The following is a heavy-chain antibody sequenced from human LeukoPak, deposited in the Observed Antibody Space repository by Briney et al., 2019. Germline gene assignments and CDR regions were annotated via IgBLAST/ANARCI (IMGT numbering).Heavy chain of an antibody. J-gene: IGHJ3*02. V-gene: IGHV4-59*01. Sequence: PSETLSLTCTVSGGSISSYYWSWIRQPPGKGLEWIGYIYYSGSTNYKPSLKSRVTISVDTSRNQFSLKLSSVTAADTAVYYCARALIGGSGLSSDAFDIWGQGTMVTVSS. CDR2: IYYSGST. D-gene: IGHD2-15*01. CDR1: GGSISSYY. CDR3: ARALIGGSGLSSDAFDI.